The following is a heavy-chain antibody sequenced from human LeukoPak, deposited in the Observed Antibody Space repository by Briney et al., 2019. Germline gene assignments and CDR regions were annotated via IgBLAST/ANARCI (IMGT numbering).Heavy chain of an antibody. CDR3: TTAAGYNYGQY. CDR2: LYIGGNT. Sequence: GGSLRLSCAASGFSFSSYAMTWARQAPVKGLEWVSALYIGGNTYYADSVRGRFTISRDNSKNTLYLQMNSLRAEDTAIYYCTTAAGYNYGQYWGQGTLVTVSS. J-gene: IGHJ4*02. D-gene: IGHD5-18*01. CDR1: GFSFSSYA. V-gene: IGHV3-23*05.